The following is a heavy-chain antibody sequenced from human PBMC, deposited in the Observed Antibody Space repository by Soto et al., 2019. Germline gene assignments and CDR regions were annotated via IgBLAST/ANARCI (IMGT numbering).Heavy chain of an antibody. CDR3: ARDWRSRKSRAATQQLVPEWYFDL. CDR2: IYYSGST. V-gene: IGHV4-61*01. J-gene: IGHJ2*01. CDR1: GGSVSSGSYY. Sequence: QVQLQESGPGLVKPSETLSLTCTVSGGSVSSGSYYWSWIRQPPGKGLEWIGYIYYSGSTNYNPSLKGRDTRSVATSKNQFSLKLSSVTAADTAVYYCARDWRSRKSRAATQQLVPEWYFDLWGRGTLVTVSS. D-gene: IGHD6-13*01.